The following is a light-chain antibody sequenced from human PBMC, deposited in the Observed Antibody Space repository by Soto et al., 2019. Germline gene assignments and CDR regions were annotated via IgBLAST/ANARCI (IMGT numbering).Light chain of an antibody. J-gene: IGKJ2*01. CDR1: QNIGTS. CDR3: QQSSFTGYT. CDR2: AAS. V-gene: IGKV1-39*01. Sequence: DIQMTQSPSSLSASVGDRVPITCRASQNIGTSLNWYQQRPGKAPQVLIYAASSLQSGVSSRFRGSGSGTNFTLTVSSLQPEDFAIYYCQQSSFTGYTFGQGTNLDIK.